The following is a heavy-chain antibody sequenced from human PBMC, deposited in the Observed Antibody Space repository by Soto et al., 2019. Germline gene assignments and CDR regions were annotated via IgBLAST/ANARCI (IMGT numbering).Heavy chain of an antibody. Sequence: GGSLRLSCAASGFTFDDYAMHWVRQAPGKGLEWVSGISWNSGSIGYADSVKGRFTISRDNAKNSLYLQMNSLRAEDTALYYCAKGEGVDYYGSGSYDYWGQGTLVTVSS. J-gene: IGHJ4*02. CDR2: ISWNSGSI. V-gene: IGHV3-9*01. D-gene: IGHD3-10*01. CDR1: GFTFDDYA. CDR3: AKGEGVDYYGSGSYDY.